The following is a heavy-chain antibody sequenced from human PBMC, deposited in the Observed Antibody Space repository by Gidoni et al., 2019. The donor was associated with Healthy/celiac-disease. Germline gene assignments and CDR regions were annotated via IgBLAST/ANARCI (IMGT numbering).Heavy chain of an antibody. D-gene: IGHD4-17*01. Sequence: EVQLVESGGGLVQPGGSLRLSCAASGFTFSSYWMHWVRQAPGKGLVWVSRINSDGSSTSYADSVKGRFTISRDNAKNTLYLQMNSLRAEDTAVYYCATGLTTQDAFDISGQGTMVTVSS. CDR1: GFTFSSYW. J-gene: IGHJ3*02. CDR2: INSDGSST. V-gene: IGHV3-74*01. CDR3: ATGLTTQDAFDI.